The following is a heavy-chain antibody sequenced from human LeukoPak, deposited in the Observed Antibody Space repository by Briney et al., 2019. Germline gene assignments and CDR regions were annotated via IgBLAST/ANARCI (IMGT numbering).Heavy chain of an antibody. CDR1: GFTFSSYA. D-gene: IGHD3-3*01. CDR3: PRDTHIYYVRRDYYDCFVY. CDR2: ISGTGGST. Sequence: GGSLRLSCAASGFTFSSYAMSWVRQAPGKGLEWVSVISGTGGSTYYADSVRGRFTTSSDNSKNTLYLQMNSLRPEDTAAYYSPRDTHIYYVRRDYYDCFVYWGERTLVTVSS. V-gene: IGHV3-23*01. J-gene: IGHJ4*02.